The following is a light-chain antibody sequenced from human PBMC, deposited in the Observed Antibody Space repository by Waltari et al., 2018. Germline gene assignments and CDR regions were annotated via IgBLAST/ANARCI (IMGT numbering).Light chain of an antibody. CDR2: DVN. CDR3: SSYTSSHTWV. V-gene: IGLV2-14*03. Sequence: QSALTQPASVSGSPGQSITISCIGTSSDVGFYNFVSWYQQHPGEAPKLMIYDVNNRPSVVLSPFSCSKSGNTASLTISELQAEDEADYYCSSYTSSHTWVFGGGTKVTVL. J-gene: IGLJ3*02. CDR1: SSDVGFYNF.